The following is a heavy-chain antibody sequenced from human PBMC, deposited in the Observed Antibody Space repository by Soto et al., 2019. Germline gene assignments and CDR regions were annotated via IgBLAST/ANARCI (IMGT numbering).Heavy chain of an antibody. D-gene: IGHD7-27*01. CDR2: IYWADDK. Sequence: QITLKESGPTRVRPTQTLALTCTFSGFSLTTSGVGVGWIRKTPGKALEWLSVIYWADDKRYSPSLKSRLTITKDTSKNQVVLTMADMDPVDTATYFCAHRGSMYGNWDHGYFDYWGQGTLVTVSS. J-gene: IGHJ4*02. CDR3: AHRGSMYGNWDHGYFDY. V-gene: IGHV2-5*02. CDR1: GFSLTTSGVG.